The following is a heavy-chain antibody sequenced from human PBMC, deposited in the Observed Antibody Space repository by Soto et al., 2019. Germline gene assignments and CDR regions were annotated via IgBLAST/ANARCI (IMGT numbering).Heavy chain of an antibody. D-gene: IGHD1-7*01. CDR2: IWYDGSNK. Sequence: GGSLRLSCAASGFTFSIYAMHWVRQAPGKGREWVAVIWYDGSNKYYADSVKGRFTISRDNSKNTLYLQTNSLRAEDTAVYYCARDFVAAIGITGTQYDYWGQGTLVTVAS. J-gene: IGHJ4*02. CDR3: ARDFVAAIGITGTQYDY. CDR1: GFTFSIYA. V-gene: IGHV3-33*01.